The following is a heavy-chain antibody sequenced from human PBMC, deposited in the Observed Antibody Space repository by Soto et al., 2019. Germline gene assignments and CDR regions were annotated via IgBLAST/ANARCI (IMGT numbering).Heavy chain of an antibody. CDR2: SSTYTGNT. J-gene: IGHJ4*02. CDR3: ARDWSGGGTPFDY. CDR1: GYTFTSYD. D-gene: IGHD3-16*01. Sequence: QVQLEQSGPEVKKPGASVKVSCKASGYTFTSYDINWVRQAPGQGLEWMGWSSTYTGNTNYAKKLQGRVTMTTDTSTATPYMELRSLRSDDTAVYYCARDWSGGGTPFDYWGQGTLVTVSS. V-gene: IGHV1-18*01.